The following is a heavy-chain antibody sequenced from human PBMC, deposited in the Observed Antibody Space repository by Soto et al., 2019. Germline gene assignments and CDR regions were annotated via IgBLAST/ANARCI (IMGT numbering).Heavy chain of an antibody. CDR3: TRVHTTGPVIPDF. CDR1: GFTFGDFA. V-gene: IGHV3-49*03. Sequence: GGSLRLSCTASGFTFGDFALTWFRQTPGMGLEWVGFIRSKPYGGTAEYAASVKGRFTISRDDSKSIAYLQMNSLKTEDTAFYYCTRVHTTGPVIPDFWGQGTPVTVSS. CDR2: IRSKPYGGTA. J-gene: IGHJ4*02. D-gene: IGHD3-9*01.